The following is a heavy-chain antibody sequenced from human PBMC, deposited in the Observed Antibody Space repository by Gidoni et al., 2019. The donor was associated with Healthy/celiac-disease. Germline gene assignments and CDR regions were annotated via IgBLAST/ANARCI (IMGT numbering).Heavy chain of an antibody. CDR1: GFTFSSYW. Sequence: EVQLVESGGGLVQPGGSLRLSCSASGFTFSSYWMSWVRQAPGKGLEWVANIKQDGSEKYYVDSVKGRFTISRDNAKNSLYLQMNSLRAEDTAVYYCARDWGLLWLGGMDVWGQGTTVTVSS. V-gene: IGHV3-7*01. CDR3: ARDWGLLWLGGMDV. CDR2: IKQDGSEK. J-gene: IGHJ6*02. D-gene: IGHD3-10*01.